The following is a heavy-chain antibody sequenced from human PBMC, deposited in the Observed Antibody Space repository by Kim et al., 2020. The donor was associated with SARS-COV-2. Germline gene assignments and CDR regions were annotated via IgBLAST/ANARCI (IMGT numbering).Heavy chain of an antibody. Sequence: ASVKVSCKASGYTFISYADHWVRQAPGQRLEWMGWINTGNDNTKYSRKFQGRVTITRDTSASTVYMEMSSLRSEDTAVYYCARDRIVGAATSFDYWGQGTLVTVSS. CDR2: INTGNDNT. D-gene: IGHD1-26*01. CDR1: GYTFISYA. J-gene: IGHJ4*02. V-gene: IGHV1-3*04. CDR3: ARDRIVGAATSFDY.